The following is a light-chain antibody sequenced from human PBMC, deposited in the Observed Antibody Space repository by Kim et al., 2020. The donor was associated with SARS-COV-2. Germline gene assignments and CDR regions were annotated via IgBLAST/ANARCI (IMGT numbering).Light chain of an antibody. Sequence: SSELTQPPSVSVAPGKPAMITSGGDNFEVKSVHWYQQKPGKAPVLLISYDYDRPSGIPERCSGSKFGNTATLAISRVEAGDEADYYCQVCDSSSMHWVFGGGTKLTVL. J-gene: IGLJ3*02. V-gene: IGLV3-21*04. CDR1: NFEVKS. CDR2: YDY. CDR3: QVCDSSSMHWV.